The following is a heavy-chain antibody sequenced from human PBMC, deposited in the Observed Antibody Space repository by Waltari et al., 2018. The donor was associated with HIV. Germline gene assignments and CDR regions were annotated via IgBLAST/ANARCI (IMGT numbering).Heavy chain of an antibody. CDR2: ISRRSSYI. CDR1: GFTFSSYS. CDR3: ARDWSSFNTAMVLFDY. D-gene: IGHD5-18*01. Sequence: EVQLVESGGGLVKPGGSLRLSCAASGFTFSSYSMYWVRQAPGKGLESVLSISRRSSYISNADSVKGRFTISRDNAKNSLYLQMNSLRAEDTAVYYCARDWSSFNTAMVLFDYWGQGTLVTVSS. J-gene: IGHJ4*02. V-gene: IGHV3-21*01.